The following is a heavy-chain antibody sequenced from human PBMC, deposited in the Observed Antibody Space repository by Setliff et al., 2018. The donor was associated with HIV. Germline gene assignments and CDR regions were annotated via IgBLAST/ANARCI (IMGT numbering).Heavy chain of an antibody. D-gene: IGHD4-17*01. CDR3: ARGQIGYGDYDLNWFDP. V-gene: IGHV3-7*01. CDR1: GFTFSTYW. Sequence: PGGFLRLSCAASGFTFSTYWMIWVRQAPGKGLEWVAKIKQDGSEEYYVDSVKGRFTISSDNAKNSLYLQMNSLRLEDTAVYYCARGQIGYGDYDLNWFDPWGQGTLVTVSS. J-gene: IGHJ5*02. CDR2: IKQDGSEE.